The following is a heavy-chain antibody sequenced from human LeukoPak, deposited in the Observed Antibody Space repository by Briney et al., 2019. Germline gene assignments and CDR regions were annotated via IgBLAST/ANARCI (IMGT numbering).Heavy chain of an antibody. D-gene: IGHD6-13*01. CDR3: ARGGPIAAAGVYFDY. CDR2: INSDGSST. Sequence: GGSLRLSCAASGFTFSSYWMHWVRQAPGKGLVWVSRINSDGSSTSYADSAKGRFTISRDNAKNTLYLQMNSLRAEDTAVYYCARGGPIAAAGVYFDYWGQGTLVTVSS. CDR1: GFTFSSYW. J-gene: IGHJ4*02. V-gene: IGHV3-74*01.